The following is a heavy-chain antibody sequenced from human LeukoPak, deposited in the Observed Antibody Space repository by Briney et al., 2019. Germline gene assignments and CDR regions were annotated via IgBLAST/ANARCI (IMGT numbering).Heavy chain of an antibody. D-gene: IGHD3-22*01. J-gene: IGHJ4*02. V-gene: IGHV1-2*02. CDR1: GYTFTGYF. CDR2: INPNSGGT. Sequence: ASVKVSCKASGYTFTGYFMHWVRQAPGQGLEWMGWINPNSGGTNYAQKFQGRVTMTRDTSISTAYIELSRLRPDDTAVYYCARDERYDSSGYPFDYWGQGTLVTVSS. CDR3: ARDERYDSSGYPFDY.